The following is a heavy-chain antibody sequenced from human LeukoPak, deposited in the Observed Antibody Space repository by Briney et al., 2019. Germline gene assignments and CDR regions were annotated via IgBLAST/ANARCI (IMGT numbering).Heavy chain of an antibody. CDR1: GFTFSSYG. Sequence: PGGSLRLSCAASGFTFSSYGMHWVRQAPGKGLEWVAVISYDGSNKYYADSVKGRFTISRDNSKNTLYLQMNSLRAEDTAVYYCARDRDRRSGYYSGMDVWGQGTTVTVSS. V-gene: IGHV3-30*03. CDR3: ARDRDRRSGYYSGMDV. D-gene: IGHD3-22*01. CDR2: ISYDGSNK. J-gene: IGHJ6*02.